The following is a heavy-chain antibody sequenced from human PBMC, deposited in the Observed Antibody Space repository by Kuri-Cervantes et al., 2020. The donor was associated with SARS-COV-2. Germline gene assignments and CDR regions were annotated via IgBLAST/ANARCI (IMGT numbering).Heavy chain of an antibody. D-gene: IGHD3-10*01. J-gene: IGHJ4*02. CDR2: LNPSGGSR. CDR3: AREYYYGSGWYYGAFDH. Sequence: ASVKVSCKASGYIFTSHNMHWVRQAPGQGLEWMGMLNPSGGSRINTQKFQGRLTMTRDTPTSTVYMELSSLRSDDTAVYYCAREYYYGSGWYYGAFDHWGQGTPVTVSS. CDR1: GYIFTSHN. V-gene: IGHV1-46*01.